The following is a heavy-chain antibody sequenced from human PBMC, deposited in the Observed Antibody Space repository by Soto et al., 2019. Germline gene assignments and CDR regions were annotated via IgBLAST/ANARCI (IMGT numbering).Heavy chain of an antibody. CDR2: IWYDGSNK. CDR1: GFTFSSYG. D-gene: IGHD2-15*01. J-gene: IGHJ3*02. Sequence: GGSLRLSCAASGFTFSSYGMHWVRQAPGKGLEWVAVIWYDGSNKYYADSVKGRFTISRDNSKNTLYLQMNSLRAEDTAVYYCARDAPIYCSGGSCFDAFDIWGQGTMVTVSS. CDR3: ARDAPIYCSGGSCFDAFDI. V-gene: IGHV3-33*01.